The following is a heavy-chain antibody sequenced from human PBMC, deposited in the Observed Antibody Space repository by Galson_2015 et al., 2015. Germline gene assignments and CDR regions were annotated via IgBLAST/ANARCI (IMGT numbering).Heavy chain of an antibody. CDR2: ISSDSSNK. CDR1: GFTFSSYA. CDR3: ARVRRADYSHNYYYGLDV. D-gene: IGHD4-11*01. J-gene: IGHJ6*02. Sequence: SLRLSCAASGFTFSSYAIHWVRQAPGKGLEWVAVISSDSSNKYYADSVKGRFSISRDNSKNTLYLQMNSLRTEDTAVYYCARVRRADYSHNYYYGLDVWGQGTTVTVSS. V-gene: IGHV3-30-3*01.